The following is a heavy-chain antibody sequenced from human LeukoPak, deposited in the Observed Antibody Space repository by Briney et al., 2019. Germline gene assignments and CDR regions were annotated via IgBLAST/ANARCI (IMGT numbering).Heavy chain of an antibody. Sequence: GGSLRLSCAASGFTFSSYAMSWVRQAPGKGLEWVCGITGSGGNTYYADSVKGRFTISRDNSKNTLYLQMSNLRAEDTAIYYCAKDTSTRWYSSTPLPGDYWGQGTLVTVSS. V-gene: IGHV3-23*01. J-gene: IGHJ4*02. CDR1: GFTFSSYA. D-gene: IGHD6-13*01. CDR3: AKDTSTRWYSSTPLPGDY. CDR2: ITGSGGNT.